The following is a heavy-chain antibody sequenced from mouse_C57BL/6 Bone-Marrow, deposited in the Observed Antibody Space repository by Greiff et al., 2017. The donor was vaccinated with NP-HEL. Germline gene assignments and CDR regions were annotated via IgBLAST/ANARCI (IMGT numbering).Heavy chain of an antibody. D-gene: IGHD2-1*01. Sequence: LQESGAELAKPGASVKLSCKASGYTFTSYWMHWVKQRPGQGLEWIGYINPSSGYTKYNQKFKVKATLTADKSSSTAYMQLSSLTYEDSAVYYCARERICGNSFAYWGQGTLVTVSA. J-gene: IGHJ3*01. CDR3: ARERICGNSFAY. CDR2: INPSSGYT. V-gene: IGHV1-7*01. CDR1: GYTFTSYW.